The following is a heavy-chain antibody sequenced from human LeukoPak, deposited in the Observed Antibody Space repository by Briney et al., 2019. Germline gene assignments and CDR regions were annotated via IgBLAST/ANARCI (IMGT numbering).Heavy chain of an antibody. V-gene: IGHV1-69*05. CDR2: IIPIFGTA. CDR1: GGTFSSYA. Sequence: SVKVSCKASGGTFSSYAVSWVRQAPGQGLEWMGGIIPIFGTANYAQKLQGRVTITTDESTSTAYMELSGLRSEDTAVYYCARGVPAANFDYWGQGTLVTVSS. J-gene: IGHJ4*02. D-gene: IGHD2-2*01. CDR3: ARGVPAANFDY.